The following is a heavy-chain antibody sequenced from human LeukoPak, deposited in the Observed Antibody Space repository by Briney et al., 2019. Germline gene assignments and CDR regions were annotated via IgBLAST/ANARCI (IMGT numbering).Heavy chain of an antibody. CDR2: ISYDGGNK. Sequence: PGRSLRLSCAASGFTFSSYATHWVRQAPGKGLEWVAVISYDGGNKYYADSVKGRFTISRDNSKNTLYLQMNSLRAEDTAVYYCARGGWELLLYAFDIWGQGTMVTVSS. CDR3: ARGGWELLLYAFDI. V-gene: IGHV3-30*04. D-gene: IGHD1-26*01. J-gene: IGHJ3*02. CDR1: GFTFSSYA.